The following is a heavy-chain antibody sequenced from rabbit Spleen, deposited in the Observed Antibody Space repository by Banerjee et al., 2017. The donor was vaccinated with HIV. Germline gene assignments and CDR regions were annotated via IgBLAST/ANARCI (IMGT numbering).Heavy chain of an antibody. V-gene: IGHV1S45*01. CDR3: ARDSGSEDYMAYFNL. CDR2: INTVTGKT. CDR1: GFSFSYSDY. D-gene: IGHD1-1*01. J-gene: IGHJ4*01. Sequence: QEQLLESGGGLVKPEGSLKLTCTASGFSFSYSDYMCWVRQPPGKGPEWIACINTVTGKTVYASWAKGRFIMSRTSSTTVTLQMTSLTVADRATYFCARDSGSEDYMAYFNLWGPGTLVTVS.